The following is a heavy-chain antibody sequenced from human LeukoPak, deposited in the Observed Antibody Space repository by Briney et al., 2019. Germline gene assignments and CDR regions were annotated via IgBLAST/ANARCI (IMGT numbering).Heavy chain of an antibody. V-gene: IGHV3-21*01. CDR1: GFTFSDYS. CDR2: ISSGSTYK. D-gene: IGHD6-19*01. J-gene: IGHJ4*02. Sequence: PGGSLRLSCAASGFTFSDYSMHWVRQAPGKGLEWVSSISSGSTYKYSADSVKGRFTISRDNAKNSLFLQMNSLRAEDSAVYYCTRGPTLIGVAGIWPLDYWGQGTLVTVSS. CDR3: TRGPTLIGVAGIWPLDY.